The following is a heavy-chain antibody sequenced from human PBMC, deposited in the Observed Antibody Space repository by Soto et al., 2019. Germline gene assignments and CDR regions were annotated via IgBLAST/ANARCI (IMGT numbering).Heavy chain of an antibody. J-gene: IGHJ4*02. D-gene: IGHD6-19*01. CDR3: ARGISGWYAAGYYFDY. V-gene: IGHV1-3*01. Sequence: ASVKVSCKASGYTFTSYAIHWVRQAPGQRLEWMGWINAGNGNTKYSQKFQGRVTITRDTSASTAYMELSSLRSEDTAVYYCARGISGWYAAGYYFDYWGQGTLVTVSS. CDR2: INAGNGNT. CDR1: GYTFTSYA.